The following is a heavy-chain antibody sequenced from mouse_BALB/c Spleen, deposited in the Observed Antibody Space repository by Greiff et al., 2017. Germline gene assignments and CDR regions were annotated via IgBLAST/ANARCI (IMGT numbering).Heavy chain of an antibody. D-gene: IGHD1-1*01. CDR1: GYSITSGYY. J-gene: IGHJ1*01. CDR3: ARGGIFYYGSSWYFDV. CDR2: ISYDGSN. V-gene: IGHV3-6*02. Sequence: EVKLLESGPGLVKPSQSLSLTCSVTGYSITSGYYWNWIRQFPGNKLEWMGYISYDGSNNYNPSLKNRISITRDTSKNQFFLKLNSVTTEDTATYYCARGGIFYYGSSWYFDVWGAGTTVTVSS.